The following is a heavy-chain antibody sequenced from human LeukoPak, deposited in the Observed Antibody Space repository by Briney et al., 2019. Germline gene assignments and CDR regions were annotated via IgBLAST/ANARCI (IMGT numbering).Heavy chain of an antibody. V-gene: IGHV1-8*01. CDR1: GYTFTSYD. CDR3: AGGRGMIVSGWFDP. Sequence: ASVKVSCKASGYTFTSYDINWVRQATGQGLEWMGWMNPNSGNTGYAQKFQGRVTMTRNTSISTAYMELSSPRSEDTAVYYCAGGRGMIVSGWFDPWGQGTLVTVSS. J-gene: IGHJ5*02. D-gene: IGHD3-22*01. CDR2: MNPNSGNT.